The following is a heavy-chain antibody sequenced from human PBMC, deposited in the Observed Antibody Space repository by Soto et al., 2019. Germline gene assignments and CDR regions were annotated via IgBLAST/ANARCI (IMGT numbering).Heavy chain of an antibody. CDR2: ISGSGGST. CDR3: AKDSKVGDTLVSEFRTRGFDY. V-gene: IGHV3-23*01. CDR1: GFTFSSYA. J-gene: IGHJ4*02. D-gene: IGHD3-10*01. Sequence: EVQLLESGGGLVQPGGSLRLSCAASGFTFSSYAMSWVRQAPGKGLEWVSAISGSGGSTYYADSVKGRFTISRDNSKNTLYLQMNSLRAEDTAVYYCAKDSKVGDTLVSEFRTRGFDYWGQGTLVTVSS.